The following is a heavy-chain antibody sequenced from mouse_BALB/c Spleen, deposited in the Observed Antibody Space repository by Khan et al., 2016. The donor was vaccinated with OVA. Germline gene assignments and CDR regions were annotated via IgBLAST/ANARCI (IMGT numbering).Heavy chain of an antibody. J-gene: IGHJ3*01. CDR3: ARWFTY. Sequence: EVKLLESGPGLVKPSQSLSLTCTVTRYSITSDYAWNWIRQFPGNKLEWMGYISYSGSTTYNPSLKSRISITRDTSKNQFFLQLNSVTTEDTATYYCARWFTYWGQGTLVTVSA. CDR2: ISYSGST. CDR1: RYSITSDYA. V-gene: IGHV3-2*02.